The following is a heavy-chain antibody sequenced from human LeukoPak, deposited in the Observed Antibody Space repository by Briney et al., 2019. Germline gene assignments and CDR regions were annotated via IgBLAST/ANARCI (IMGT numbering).Heavy chain of an antibody. CDR2: TNPNSGGT. V-gene: IGHV1-2*06. J-gene: IGHJ4*02. CDR3: ARSGYSYGRSYFDY. CDR1: GYTFTGYY. D-gene: IGHD5-18*01. Sequence: ASVKVSCKASGYTFTGYYMHWVRQAPGQGLEWMGRTNPNSGGTNYAQKFQGRVTMTRDTSISTAYMELSRLRSDDTAVYYCARSGYSYGRSYFDYWGQGTLVTVSS.